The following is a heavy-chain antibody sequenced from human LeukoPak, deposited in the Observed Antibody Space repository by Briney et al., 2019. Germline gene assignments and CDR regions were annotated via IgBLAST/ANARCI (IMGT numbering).Heavy chain of an antibody. J-gene: IGHJ6*04. CDR1: GFTFSSYA. CDR2: IWYDGSNK. Sequence: GRSLRLSCAASGFTFSSYAMHWVRQAPGKGLEWVAVIWYDGSNKYYADSVKGRFTISRDNSKNTLYLQMNSLRAEDTAVYYCARDSLDIVVVPAAPEGTDYYYYYGMDVWGKGTTVTVSS. D-gene: IGHD2-2*01. V-gene: IGHV3-33*08. CDR3: ARDSLDIVVVPAAPEGTDYYYYYGMDV.